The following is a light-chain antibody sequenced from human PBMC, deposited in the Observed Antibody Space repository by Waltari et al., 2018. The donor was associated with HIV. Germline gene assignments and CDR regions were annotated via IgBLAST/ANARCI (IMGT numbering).Light chain of an antibody. V-gene: IGKV1-5*03. Sequence: IQLTQSPSTLSASVADKIIITCRASQSIDTGLAWYQHKTGRPPKLLIYKTSTLERGVPSRCRGGGSGTEVNLTVNSLLPDDFATYYCQQYSSVGPWTFGQGTRV. CDR2: KTS. CDR1: QSIDTG. J-gene: IGKJ1*01. CDR3: QQYSSVGPWT.